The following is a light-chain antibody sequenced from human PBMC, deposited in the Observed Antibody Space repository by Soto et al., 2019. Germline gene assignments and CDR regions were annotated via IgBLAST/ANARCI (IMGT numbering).Light chain of an antibody. CDR2: GAS. CDR1: QSVSSN. V-gene: IGKV3-15*01. Sequence: EIVMTQSPATLSVSPGERATLSCRASQSVSSNLAWYQQKPGQAPRLLIYGASTRATGIPARFSGSGSGTEFTLTISSLQPDDFATYYCQQRSNWPLWTFGQGTKV. CDR3: QQRSNWPLWT. J-gene: IGKJ1*01.